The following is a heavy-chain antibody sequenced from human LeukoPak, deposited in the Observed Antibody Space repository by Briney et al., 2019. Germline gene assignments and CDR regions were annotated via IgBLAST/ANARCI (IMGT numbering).Heavy chain of an antibody. D-gene: IGHD4-23*01. CDR1: GGSISSGGYY. J-gene: IGHJ5*02. V-gene: IGHV4-30-2*01. CDR2: IYHSGST. CDR3: ARDNPVDPGAFDP. Sequence: PSQTLSLTCTVSGGSISSGGYYWSWIRQPPGKGLEWIGYIYHSGSTYYNPSLKSRVTISVDRSKNQFSLKLSSVTAADTAVYYCARDNPVDPGAFDPWGQGTLVTVSS.